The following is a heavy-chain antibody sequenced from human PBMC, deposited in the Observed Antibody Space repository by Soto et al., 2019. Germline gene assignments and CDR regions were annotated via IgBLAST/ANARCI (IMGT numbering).Heavy chain of an antibody. J-gene: IGHJ2*01. Sequence: EVQLVETGGGLIQPGGSLRLSCAASGFTVSSNFVNWVRQAPGKGLEWVSVIYIGGSTHYADSVKGRFTISRDNSKNTLYLQMNSLRAEDTAVYYCAKEATGSIWYFDRWGRGTLVTVSS. CDR3: AKEATGSIWYFDR. CDR1: GFTVSSNF. V-gene: IGHV3-53*02. CDR2: IYIGGST. D-gene: IGHD5-12*01.